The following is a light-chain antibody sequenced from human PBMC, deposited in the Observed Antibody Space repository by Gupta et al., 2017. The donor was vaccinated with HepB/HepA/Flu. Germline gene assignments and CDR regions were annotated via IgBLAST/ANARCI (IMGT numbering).Light chain of an antibody. CDR1: QSISY. V-gene: IGKV3-20*01. CDR2: GAS. J-gene: IGKJ4*01. Sequence: EVVLTQCPGTLSLSPGERATLSCRASQSISYLAWYQQKPRQSPRLLTSGASTRAAGIPDKFSGTGSGTDFTLTISTLWPEEIAVYYCQRYGGSPLFTFGGGTKVDIK. CDR3: QRYGGSPLFT.